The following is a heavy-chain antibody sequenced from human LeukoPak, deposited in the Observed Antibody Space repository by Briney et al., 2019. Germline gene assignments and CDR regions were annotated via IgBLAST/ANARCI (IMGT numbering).Heavy chain of an antibody. J-gene: IGHJ4*02. Sequence: GGSLRLSCEGSGFTFSNYWMSWVRQAPGKGLEWVANIQQHGSETYYGDSVKGRFTISRDNAKNSLYLQMNSLRAEDTAVYYCARGHIVVVPAAIPPFLDYWGQGTLVTVSS. CDR1: GFTFSNYW. CDR2: IQQHGSET. CDR3: ARGHIVVVPAAIPPFLDY. D-gene: IGHD2-2*01. V-gene: IGHV3-7*01.